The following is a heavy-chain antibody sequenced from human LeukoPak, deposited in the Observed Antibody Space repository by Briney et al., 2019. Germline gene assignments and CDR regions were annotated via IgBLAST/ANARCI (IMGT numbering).Heavy chain of an antibody. J-gene: IGHJ6*02. V-gene: IGHV4-59*01. D-gene: IGHD6-13*01. CDR1: GGSISSYY. CDR3: ARAAAGFSGKYYYYYGMDV. CDR2: TYYSGST. Sequence: SETLSLTCTVSGGSISSYYWSWIRQPPGKGLEWIGYTYYSGSTNYNPSLKSRVTISVDTSKNQFSLKLSSVTAADTAVYYCARAAAGFSGKYYYYYGMDVWGQGTTVTVSS.